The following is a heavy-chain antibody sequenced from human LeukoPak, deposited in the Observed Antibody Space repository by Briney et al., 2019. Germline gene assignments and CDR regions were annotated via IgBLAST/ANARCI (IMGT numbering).Heavy chain of an antibody. CDR3: ARDDVVAAAGPYYYGMDV. V-gene: IGHV1-2*02. CDR2: INPNSGGT. D-gene: IGHD6-13*01. CDR1: GYTFTGYY. Sequence: ASVKVSCKASGYTFTGYYMHWVRQAPGQGLEWMGWINPNSGGTNYAQKFQGRVTMTRDTSISTAYMELSRLRSDDTAVYYCARDDVVAAAGPYYYGMDVWGRGTTVTVSS. J-gene: IGHJ6*02.